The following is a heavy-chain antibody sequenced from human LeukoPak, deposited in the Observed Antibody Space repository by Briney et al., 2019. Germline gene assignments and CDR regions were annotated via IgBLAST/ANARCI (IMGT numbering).Heavy chain of an antibody. CDR1: GFTFSTYW. V-gene: IGHV3-74*01. CDR2: INSDGTRT. CDR3: AKKSPIFGVVIPLFDY. Sequence: GGSLRLSCAASGFTFSTYWMHWVRQAPGKGLVWVSRINSDGTRTTYADSVKGRFTISRDNSKNTLYLQVNSLRAEDTAVYHCAKKSPIFGVVIPLFDYWGQGTLVSVSS. J-gene: IGHJ4*02. D-gene: IGHD3-3*01.